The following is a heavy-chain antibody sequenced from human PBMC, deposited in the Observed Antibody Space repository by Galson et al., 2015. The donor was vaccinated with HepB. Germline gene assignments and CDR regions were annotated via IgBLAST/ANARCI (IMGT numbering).Heavy chain of an antibody. CDR3: AKDLPYGLSLHGYFHY. V-gene: IGHV3-23*01. D-gene: IGHD3-10*01. CDR2: ISGGGGST. J-gene: IGHJ4*02. Sequence: SLRLSCAASGFTFSTYDMSWVRQAPGKGLEWVSAISGGGGSTPYADSVKGRFTISRDNSKNTLYLQMNSLRAEDTAVCYCAKDLPYGLSLHGYFHYWGQGTLVTVSS. CDR1: GFTFSTYD.